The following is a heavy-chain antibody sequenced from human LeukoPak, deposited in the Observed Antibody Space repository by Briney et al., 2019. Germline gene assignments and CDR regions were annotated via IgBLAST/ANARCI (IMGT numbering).Heavy chain of an antibody. V-gene: IGHV3-15*01. CDR1: GFTFSNAW. D-gene: IGHD5-18*01. CDR3: ARGRYSYGPFDY. Sequence: GGSLRLSCAASGFTFSNAWMSWVRQAPGKGLEWVGRIKSKTDGGTTDYAAPVKGRFTISRDDSKNTLYLQMNSLKTEDTAVYYCARGRYSYGPFDYWGQGTLVTVSS. CDR2: IKSKTDGGTT. J-gene: IGHJ4*02.